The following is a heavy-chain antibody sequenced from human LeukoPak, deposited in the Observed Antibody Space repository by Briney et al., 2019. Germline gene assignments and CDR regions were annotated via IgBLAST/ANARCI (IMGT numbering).Heavy chain of an antibody. J-gene: IGHJ4*02. V-gene: IGHV3-33*06. Sequence: PGRSLRLSCAASGFTFSSYGMHWVRQAPGKGLEWVAVIWYDGSNKYYADSVEGRFTISRDNSKNTLYLQMNSLRAEDTAVYYCAKSPVYYDSSGYYSVLGFDYWGQGTLVTVSS. D-gene: IGHD3-22*01. CDR1: GFTFSSYG. CDR3: AKSPVYYDSSGYYSVLGFDY. CDR2: IWYDGSNK.